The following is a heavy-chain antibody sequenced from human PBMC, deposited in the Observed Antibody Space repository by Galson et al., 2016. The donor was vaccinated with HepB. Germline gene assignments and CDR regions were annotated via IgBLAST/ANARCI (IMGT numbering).Heavy chain of an antibody. D-gene: IGHD2-15*01. V-gene: IGHV3-7*03. CDR3: ARDSPRYCSGGSCYVFDP. CDR1: GFTFSTYW. Sequence: SLRLSCAASGFTFSTYWMTWVRQAPGKGPEWVANIKQDGSENYYEDSVKGRFTISRDNAKSSLYLQMNSLRAEDTAVYYCARDSPRYCSGGSCYVFDPWGQGTLVTVSS. J-gene: IGHJ5*02. CDR2: IKQDGSEN.